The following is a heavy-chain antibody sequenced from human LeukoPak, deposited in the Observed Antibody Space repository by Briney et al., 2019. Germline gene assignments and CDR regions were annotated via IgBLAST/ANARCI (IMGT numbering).Heavy chain of an antibody. V-gene: IGHV3-73*01. Sequence: GGSLRLSCAASGFTFSGSAMHWVRQASGKGLEWIGRMRGKAKSYATAYAASVKGRFTISRDDSKNTAYLQMNSLRAEDTAVYYCAKEGSSWYVPYYYYMDVWGKGTTVTISS. CDR2: MRGKAKSYAT. CDR1: GFTFSGSA. J-gene: IGHJ6*03. CDR3: AKEGSSWYVPYYYYMDV. D-gene: IGHD6-13*01.